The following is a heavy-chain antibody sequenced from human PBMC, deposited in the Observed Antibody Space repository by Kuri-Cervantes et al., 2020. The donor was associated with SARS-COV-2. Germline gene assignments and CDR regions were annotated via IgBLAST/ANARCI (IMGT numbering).Heavy chain of an antibody. J-gene: IGHJ5*01. CDR3: AKSLSASSWSFNS. D-gene: IGHD2-8*02. CDR2: INPDGSYT. Sequence: GESLKISCAASGFTFSGHWIHWVRQAPGKGLVWVSRINPDGSYTNNADSVKGRFTLSRDNAKNMLFLQMNSLRAEDTAVYYCAKSLSASSWSFNSWGQGTLVTVSS. CDR1: GFTFSGHW. V-gene: IGHV3-74*01.